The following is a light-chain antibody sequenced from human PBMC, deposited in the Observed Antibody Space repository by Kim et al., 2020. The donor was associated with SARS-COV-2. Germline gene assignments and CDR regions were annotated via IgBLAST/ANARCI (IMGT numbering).Light chain of an antibody. CDR3: NSRASSGNHLNV. CDR2: GKN. Sequence: SSELTQDPAVSVALGQTVRITCQGDSLRSYYASWYQQKPGQAPVLVIYGKNNRPSGIPDRFSGSSSGNTASLTITGAQAEDEADYYCNSRASSGNHLNVF. CDR1: SLRSYY. V-gene: IGLV3-19*01. J-gene: IGLJ1*01.